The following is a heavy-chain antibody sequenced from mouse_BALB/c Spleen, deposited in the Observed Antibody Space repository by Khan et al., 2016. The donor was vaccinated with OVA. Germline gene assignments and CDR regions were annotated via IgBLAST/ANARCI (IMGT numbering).Heavy chain of an antibody. Sequence: VQLKQSGAELVRSGASVKLSCTASGFNIKDYYMHWVKQRPEQGLEWIGWIDPENGDTEYAPKFQGKATMTADTSSNTAYLQLSRLTSEDTAVYYCNARGMSPHYYAMDYWGQGTSVTVSS. CDR2: IDPENGDT. CDR1: GFNIKDYY. V-gene: IGHV14-4*02. D-gene: IGHD2-10*02. J-gene: IGHJ4*01. CDR3: NARGMSPHYYAMDY.